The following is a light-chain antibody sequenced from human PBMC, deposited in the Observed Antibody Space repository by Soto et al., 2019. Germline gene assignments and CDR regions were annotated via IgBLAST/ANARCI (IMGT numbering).Light chain of an antibody. V-gene: IGLV4-60*03. J-gene: IGLJ2*01. CDR3: ETWDSNTVV. CDR1: SGHSSYI. Sequence: QPVLTQSSSASASLGSSVKLTCTLSSGHSSYIIAWHQQQPGKAPRYLMKLEGSGSYNKGSGVPDRFSGSSSGADRYLTICNLQSEDEADYYCETWDSNTVVFGGGTKVTVL. CDR2: LEGSGSY.